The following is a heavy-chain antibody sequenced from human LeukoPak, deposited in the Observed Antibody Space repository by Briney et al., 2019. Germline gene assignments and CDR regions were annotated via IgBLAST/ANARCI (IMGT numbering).Heavy chain of an antibody. Sequence: GGSLRLSCEASGFTFDAYAMHWVRQAPGKGLEWVSLINKDGSATYYADSVKGRFTISRDNSKNSLYLQMSSLRSEDTALYYCATWAFYHSLDVWGQGTTVTVSS. CDR2: INKDGSAT. J-gene: IGHJ6*02. CDR3: ATWAFYHSLDV. V-gene: IGHV3-43*02. CDR1: GFTFDAYA. D-gene: IGHD1-26*01.